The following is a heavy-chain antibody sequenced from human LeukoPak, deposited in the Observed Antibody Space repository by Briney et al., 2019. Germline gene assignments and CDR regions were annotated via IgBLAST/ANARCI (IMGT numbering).Heavy chain of an antibody. V-gene: IGHV4-59*08. J-gene: IGHJ4*02. CDR1: GGSISSHY. CDR3: SRHSSSGWYDVDY. D-gene: IGHD6-19*01. Sequence: PSETLSLTCPVTGGSISSHYWRWIRQPPGKGLEWIGYIYYSGRTNYNPSRKRRVPIPVDTSKNQFSLKSATVTPADPAVDYFSRHSSSGWYDVDYWGQGTLVTVSS. CDR2: IYYSGRT.